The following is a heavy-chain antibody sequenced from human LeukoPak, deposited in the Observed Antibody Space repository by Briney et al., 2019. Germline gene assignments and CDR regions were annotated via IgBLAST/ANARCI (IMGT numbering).Heavy chain of an antibody. CDR3: ARESAMIGWARNAFDI. CDR2: IYYSGST. V-gene: IGHV4-59*01. D-gene: IGHD3-22*01. CDR1: GGSISSYY. J-gene: IGHJ3*02. Sequence: SETLSLTCTVSGGSISSYYWSWIRQPPGKGLEWIGYIYYSGSTNYNPSLKSRVTISVDTSKNQFSLKLSSVTAADTAVYYCARESAMIGWARNAFDIWGQGTMVTVSS.